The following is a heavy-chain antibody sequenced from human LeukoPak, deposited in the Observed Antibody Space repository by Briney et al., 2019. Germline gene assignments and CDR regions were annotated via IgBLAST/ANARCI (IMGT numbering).Heavy chain of an antibody. D-gene: IGHD3-22*01. V-gene: IGHV4-39*01. CDR3: ARHRGYYDSSYYFYYYYYMDV. Sequence: SETLSLTCTVSGGSISSSSYFWGWIRQPPGKGLEWIGTIYYSGNTYFNPSLKSRFTISVDTSKNQFSLKLSSVTAADTAVYYCARHRGYYDSSYYFYYYYYMDVWGKGTTVTVSS. J-gene: IGHJ6*03. CDR2: IYYSGNT. CDR1: GGSISSSSYF.